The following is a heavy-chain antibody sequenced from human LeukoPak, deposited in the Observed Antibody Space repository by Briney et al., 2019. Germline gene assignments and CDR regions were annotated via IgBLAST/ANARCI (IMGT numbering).Heavy chain of an antibody. V-gene: IGHV3-48*04. Sequence: GGSLRLSCAASGFTFSYYAMNWVRQAPGKGLEWVSYIGVGSGTIYYADSVKGRFTISRDNAKNSLYLQMNSLRAEDTALYYCAKDSEDIVVVPAAMAFDYWGQGTLVTVSS. D-gene: IGHD2-2*01. J-gene: IGHJ4*02. CDR3: AKDSEDIVVVPAAMAFDY. CDR2: IGVGSGTI. CDR1: GFTFSYYA.